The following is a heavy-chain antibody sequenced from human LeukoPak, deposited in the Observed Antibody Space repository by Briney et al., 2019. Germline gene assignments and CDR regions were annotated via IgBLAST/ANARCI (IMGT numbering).Heavy chain of an antibody. CDR2: ISWNSGST. CDR3: AKDLTGRYYGSYGMDV. V-gene: IGHV3-9*01. Sequence: GRSLRLSCAASGFTFDDYAMHWVRQAPGKGLEWVSGISWNSGSTGYADSVKGRFTISRDNAKNSLYLQMNSLRVEDTASYYCAKDLTGRYYGSYGMDVWGQGTTVTVSS. J-gene: IGHJ6*02. CDR1: GFTFDDYA. D-gene: IGHD3-10*01.